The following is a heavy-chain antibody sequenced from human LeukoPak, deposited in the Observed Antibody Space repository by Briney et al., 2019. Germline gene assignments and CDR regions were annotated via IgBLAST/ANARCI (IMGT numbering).Heavy chain of an antibody. D-gene: IGHD1-26*01. CDR2: IIPIFGTA. J-gene: IGHJ4*02. CDR1: GGTFSGYA. V-gene: IGHV1-69*13. CDR3: ARSRVVGATLDY. Sequence: SVKVSCKASGGTFSGYAISWVRQAPGQGLEWMGGIIPIFGTANYAQKFQGRVTITADESTSTAYMELSSLRSEDTAVYCCARSRVVGATLDYWGQGTLVTVSS.